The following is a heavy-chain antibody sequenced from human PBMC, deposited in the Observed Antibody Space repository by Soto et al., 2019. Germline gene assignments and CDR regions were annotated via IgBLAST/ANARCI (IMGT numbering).Heavy chain of an antibody. V-gene: IGHV3-23*01. D-gene: IGHD2-15*01. CDR2: TSNGGNT. Sequence: EVQLLESGGGLVQRGGSLRLSCEASGFPFSTYAMTWVRQAPGKGLEWVSTTSNGGNTEFAESVRGRFTVFRDNSKNTIYLQMSSLRAEDSAIYFCAKDFRPGLIVPTKSGFDPWGQGTPVTVSS. CDR3: AKDFRPGLIVPTKSGFDP. CDR1: GFPFSTYA. J-gene: IGHJ5*02.